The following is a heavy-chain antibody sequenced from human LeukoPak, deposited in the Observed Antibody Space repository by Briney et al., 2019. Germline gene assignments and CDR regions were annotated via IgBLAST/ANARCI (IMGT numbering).Heavy chain of an antibody. D-gene: IGHD3-10*01. CDR2: IYYSGST. Sequence: PSETLSLTCTVSGGSISSYYWSWIRQPPGKGLEWIGYIYYSGSTNYNPSLKSRVTISVDTSKNQFSLKLSSETAADTAVYYCARAQKAYYGSGSYYIWFDPWGQGTLVTVSS. J-gene: IGHJ5*02. V-gene: IGHV4-59*01. CDR3: ARAQKAYYGSGSYYIWFDP. CDR1: GGSISSYY.